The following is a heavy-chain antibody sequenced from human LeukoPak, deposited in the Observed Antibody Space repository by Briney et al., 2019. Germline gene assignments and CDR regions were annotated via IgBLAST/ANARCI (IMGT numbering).Heavy chain of an antibody. CDR2: IYYSGST. CDR3: ARSGFYGDYTFYY. J-gene: IGHJ4*02. Sequence: SETLSLTCTVSGGSFSSYYWSWIRQPPGKGLEWIGYIYYSGSTNYNPSLKSRVTISVDTSKNQFSLKLSSVTAADTAVYYCARSGFYGDYTFYYWGQGTLVTVSS. D-gene: IGHD4-17*01. CDR1: GGSFSSYY. V-gene: IGHV4-59*01.